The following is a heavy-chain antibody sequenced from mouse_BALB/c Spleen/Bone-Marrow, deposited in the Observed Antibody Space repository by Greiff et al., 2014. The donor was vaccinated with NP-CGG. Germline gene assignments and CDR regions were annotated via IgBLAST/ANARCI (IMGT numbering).Heavy chain of an antibody. V-gene: IGHV1-54*01. CDR2: INPGSGGT. J-gene: IGHJ3*01. CDR3: ARRDFSFAY. Sequence: VQLQQSGAELVRPGTSVKVSCKASGYAFTNYLIEWVKQRPGQGLEWIGVINPGSGGTNYNEKFKGKATLTADKSSSTAYMQLSSLTSDDSAVYFCARRDFSFAYWGQGALVPVP. CDR1: GYAFTNYL. D-gene: IGHD3-3*01.